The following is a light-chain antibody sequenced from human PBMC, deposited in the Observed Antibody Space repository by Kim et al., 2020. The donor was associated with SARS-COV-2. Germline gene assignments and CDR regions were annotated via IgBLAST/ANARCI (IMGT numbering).Light chain of an antibody. Sequence: WGQTVRSTGQGDGPRNYDASRSQQRPGQAPVLVIYGKYNRPSGIPDRFSGSASGNTASLTITGAQAEDEADYYCNSRDSSGNHLVFGGGTKLTVL. J-gene: IGLJ3*02. CDR1: GPRNYD. CDR2: GKY. CDR3: NSRDSSGNHLV. V-gene: IGLV3-19*01.